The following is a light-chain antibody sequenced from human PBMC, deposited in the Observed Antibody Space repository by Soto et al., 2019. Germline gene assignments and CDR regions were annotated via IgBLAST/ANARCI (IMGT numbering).Light chain of an antibody. CDR3: ISYAGSNNLV. CDR2: EVT. CDR1: SSDIGGYSF. V-gene: IGLV2-8*01. J-gene: IGLJ2*01. Sequence: QSALTQPPSASGSPGQSVTISCTGTSSDIGGYSFVSWYQQHPGKAPKLMIYEVTKRPSGVPDRFSASKSGNTASLTVSGLQAEDEADYYCISYAGSNNLVFGGGTKLTVL.